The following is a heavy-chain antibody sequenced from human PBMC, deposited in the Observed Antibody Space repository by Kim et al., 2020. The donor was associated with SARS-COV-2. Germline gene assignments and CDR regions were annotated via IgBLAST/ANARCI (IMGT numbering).Heavy chain of an antibody. V-gene: IGHV4-59*01. J-gene: IGHJ3*02. Sequence: NPSLKSRVTISVDTSKNQFSLKLSSVTAADTAVYYCARVGYSYGNDAFDIWGQGTMVTVSS. D-gene: IGHD5-18*01. CDR3: ARVGYSYGNDAFDI.